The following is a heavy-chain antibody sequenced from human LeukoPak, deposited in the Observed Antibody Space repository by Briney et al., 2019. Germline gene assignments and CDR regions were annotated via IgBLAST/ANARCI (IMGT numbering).Heavy chain of an antibody. CDR2: IYYSGST. D-gene: IGHD5-12*01. J-gene: IGHJ4*02. CDR3: ARQDGYSGYDGGFDS. Sequence: SETLSLTCTVSGGSISGYYWSWIRQPPGKGLEWIGYIYYSGSTKYNPSLKSRVTISGDTSKNQFSLKLSSVTAADTAVYYCARQDGYSGYDGGFDSWGQGTLVTVSS. V-gene: IGHV4-59*08. CDR1: GGSISGYY.